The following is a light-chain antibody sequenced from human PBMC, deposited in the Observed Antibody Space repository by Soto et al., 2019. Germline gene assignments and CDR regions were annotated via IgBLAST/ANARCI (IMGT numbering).Light chain of an antibody. CDR2: GNG. J-gene: IGLJ1*01. CDR1: SSNIGAGHD. V-gene: IGLV1-40*01. CDR3: QSYASSLSGSAV. Sequence: QSVLTQPPSVSGAPGQRVTISCTGSSSNIGAGHDVQWYQHLPGTAPKLLIYGNGNRPSGVPDRFSGSMSGTSASLAITGLPAEDEAAYYCQSYASSLSGSAVFGTGTKVTVL.